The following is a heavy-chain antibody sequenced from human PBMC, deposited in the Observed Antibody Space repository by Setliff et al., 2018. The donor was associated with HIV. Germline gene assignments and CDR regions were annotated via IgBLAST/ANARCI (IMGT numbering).Heavy chain of an antibody. V-gene: IGHV3-43*01. D-gene: IGHD6-19*01. Sequence: GGSLRLSCATSGFTFDDYTMHWVRQAPGKGLEWLAFIYWDGSRAYYADSVRGRFTISRDNSKSSLYLQMNDLRTEDTALYYCAKDQRSVAGYYFDNWGQGTLVTVSS. CDR1: GFTFDDYT. CDR3: AKDQRSVAGYYFDN. CDR2: IYWDGSRA. J-gene: IGHJ4*02.